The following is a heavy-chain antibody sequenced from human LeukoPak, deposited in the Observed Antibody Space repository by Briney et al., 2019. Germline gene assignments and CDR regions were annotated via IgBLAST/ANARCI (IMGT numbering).Heavy chain of an antibody. D-gene: IGHD6-13*01. J-gene: IGHJ4*02. CDR3: AREVSWYYFDY. CDR1: GFSFGGYA. Sequence: GALRLSCAASGFSFGGYAIHWVRQAPGKGLEWVAVVSYDGSNTYYADSVKGGFAISRDNSKKTLYLQMNSLRGDDTAVYYCAREVSWYYFDYWGQGILVTVSS. V-gene: IGHV3-30*09. CDR2: VSYDGSNT.